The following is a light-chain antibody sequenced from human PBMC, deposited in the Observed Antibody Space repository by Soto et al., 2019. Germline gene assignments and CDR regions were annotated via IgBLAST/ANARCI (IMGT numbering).Light chain of an antibody. J-gene: IGKJ5*01. CDR1: QGISTA. CDR2: DAS. Sequence: AIQLTQSPSSLSASIGDRVTISCRASQGISTALAWYQQKSGTAPKLLIYDASNLESWVPSRFSGSGSGTDITLTIRSLQPEDFATYYCQQFNGYPRTFGQGTRLEIK. CDR3: QQFNGYPRT. V-gene: IGKV1-13*02.